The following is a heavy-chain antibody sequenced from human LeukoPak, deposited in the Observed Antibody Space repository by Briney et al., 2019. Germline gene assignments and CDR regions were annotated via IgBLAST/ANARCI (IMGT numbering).Heavy chain of an antibody. CDR2: ITGSSSYT. D-gene: IGHD3-10*01. V-gene: IGHV3-11*06. CDR3: ARGHYYGSGPYVF. J-gene: IGHJ4*02. CDR1: GFTFSDYS. Sequence: GGSLRLSCAASGFTFSDYSMTWIRQAPGKGLEWVSYITGSSSYTNYADSVKGRFTISRDNAENSLYLQMNSLRAEDTAVYYCARGHYYGSGPYVFWGQGTLVTVSS.